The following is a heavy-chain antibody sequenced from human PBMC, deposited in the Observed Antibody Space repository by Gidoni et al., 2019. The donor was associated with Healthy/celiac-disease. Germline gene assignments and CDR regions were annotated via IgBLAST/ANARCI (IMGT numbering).Heavy chain of an antibody. D-gene: IGHD3-22*01. Sequence: QVQLVQSGAEVKKPGSSVKVSCKASGGTFSSYAISWGRQAPGQGLEWMGGIIPIFGTANYAQKFQGRVTITADESTSTAYMELSSLRSEDTAVYYCARPYYYDSSGYYDAFDIWGQGTMVTVSS. CDR2: IIPIFGTA. V-gene: IGHV1-69*01. J-gene: IGHJ3*02. CDR1: GGTFSSYA. CDR3: ARPYYYDSSGYYDAFDI.